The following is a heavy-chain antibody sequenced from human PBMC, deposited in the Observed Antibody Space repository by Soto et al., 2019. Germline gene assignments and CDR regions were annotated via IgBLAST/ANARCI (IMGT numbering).Heavy chain of an antibody. CDR1: GFTFTSSA. V-gene: IGHV1-58*01. Sequence: SVKVSCKASGFTFTSSAVQWVRQARGQRLEWIGWIVVGSGNTNYAQKFQERVTITRDMSTSTAYMELSSLRSEDTAVYYCAAVQGYYYGSSGYHDDYWGQGTLVTVSS. CDR2: IVVGSGNT. D-gene: IGHD3-22*01. J-gene: IGHJ4*02. CDR3: AAVQGYYYGSSGYHDDY.